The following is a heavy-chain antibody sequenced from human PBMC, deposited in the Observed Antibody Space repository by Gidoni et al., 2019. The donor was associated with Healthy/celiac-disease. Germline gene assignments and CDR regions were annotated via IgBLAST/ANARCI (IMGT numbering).Heavy chain of an antibody. CDR3: TRLAEYSGTSIYYCYYGMHV. CDR2: IRRKANVYAT. D-gene: IGHD6-6*01. CDR1: GLTFSGSA. Sequence: EVQLVESGGGLVQPGGVPKLSCAASGLTFSGSAMTRVRQASGNGREGVGRIRRKANVYATACGGREKGRFTIARDGSTNSADMQMNSLKTEDTAVYYCTRLAEYSGTSIYYCYYGMHVWGQGTTVTVSS. J-gene: IGHJ6*02. V-gene: IGHV3-73*02.